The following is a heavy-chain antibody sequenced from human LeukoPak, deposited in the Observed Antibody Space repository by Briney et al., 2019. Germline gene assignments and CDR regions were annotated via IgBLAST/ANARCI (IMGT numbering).Heavy chain of an antibody. Sequence: GGSLRLSCAASGFTFSSYWMSWVRQAPGKGLEWVANIKQDGSEKYYVDSVKGRFTISRDNAKNSLYLQMNSLRAEDTAVYYCARDPRITIRGVDAFDIWGQGTMVTVSS. CDR2: IKQDGSEK. CDR1: GFTFSSYW. J-gene: IGHJ3*02. D-gene: IGHD3-10*01. V-gene: IGHV3-7*01. CDR3: ARDPRITIRGVDAFDI.